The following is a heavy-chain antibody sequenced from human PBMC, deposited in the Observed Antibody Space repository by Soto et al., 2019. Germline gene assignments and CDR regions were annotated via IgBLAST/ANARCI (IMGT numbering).Heavy chain of an antibody. Sequence: PSETLSLTCTVSGGSISSGGYYWSWIRQHPGKGLEWIGYIYYSGSTYYNPSLKSRVTISVDTSKNQFSLKLSSVTAADTAVYYSARGIAAAGPNWFDPWGQGTLVTVSS. CDR3: ARGIAAAGPNWFDP. CDR2: IYYSGST. J-gene: IGHJ5*02. V-gene: IGHV4-31*02. CDR1: GGSISSGGYY. D-gene: IGHD6-13*01.